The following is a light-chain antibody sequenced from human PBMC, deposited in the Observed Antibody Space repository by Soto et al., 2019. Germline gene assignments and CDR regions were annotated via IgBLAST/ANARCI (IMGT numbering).Light chain of an antibody. Sequence: DIQMTQSPSSLSAAVGDRVTITCRASQRIGIYLNWYQQKPGKAPKLLIYGASSLQSGVPPRFSGSGSGTDFTLTISSLQPEDFANYYCQNGNISPTLTFGGGTKVEIK. V-gene: IGKV1-39*01. CDR2: GAS. J-gene: IGKJ4*01. CDR1: QRIGIY. CDR3: QNGNISPTLT.